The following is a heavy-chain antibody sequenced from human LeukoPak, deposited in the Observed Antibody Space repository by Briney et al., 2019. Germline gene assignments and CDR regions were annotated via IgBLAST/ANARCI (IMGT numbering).Heavy chain of an antibody. Sequence: ASVKVSCTASGYTFTSYYMHWVRQAPGQGLEWMGWINPNSGDRNYAQKFQGRVTMTRDTSISTAYMELSRLRSDDTAVYYCARVYDIFGSGSHSDFWGQGTQVTVSS. CDR2: INPNSGDR. CDR1: GYTFTSYY. V-gene: IGHV1-2*02. J-gene: IGHJ4*02. D-gene: IGHD3-10*01. CDR3: ARVYDIFGSGSHSDF.